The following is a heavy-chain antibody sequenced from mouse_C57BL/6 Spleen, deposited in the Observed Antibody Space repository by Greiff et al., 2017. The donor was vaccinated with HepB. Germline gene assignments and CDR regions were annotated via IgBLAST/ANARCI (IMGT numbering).Heavy chain of an antibody. CDR1: GYTFTEYT. CDR2: FYPGSGSI. J-gene: IGHJ3*01. D-gene: IGHD3-2*02. Sequence: QVHVKQSGAELVKPGASVKLSCKASGYTFTEYTIHWVKQRSGQGLEWIGWFYPGSGSIKYNEKFKDKATLTADKSSSTVYMELSRLTSEDSAVYFCARHAQLRLAPSWFAYWGQGTLVTVSA. CDR3: ARHAQLRLAPSWFAY. V-gene: IGHV1-62-2*01.